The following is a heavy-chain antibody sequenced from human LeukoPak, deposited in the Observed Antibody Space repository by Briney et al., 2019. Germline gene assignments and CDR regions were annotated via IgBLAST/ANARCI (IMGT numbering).Heavy chain of an antibody. Sequence: PGGSLRLSCAASGFTFSSFWMSWVRQAPGKGLEWVANIKKDGSQKYYVDSVEGRFTISRDNAKNSLYLQTDSLRADDTAVYYCTRVFGGYDVSDYWGQGTLVTVSS. V-gene: IGHV3-7*03. D-gene: IGHD3-3*01. CDR3: TRVFGGYDVSDY. J-gene: IGHJ4*02. CDR1: GFTFSSFW. CDR2: IKKDGSQK.